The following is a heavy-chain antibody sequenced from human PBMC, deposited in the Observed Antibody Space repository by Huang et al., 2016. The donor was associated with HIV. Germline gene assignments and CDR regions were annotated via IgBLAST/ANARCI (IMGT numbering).Heavy chain of an antibody. CDR1: GFSFNRHN. J-gene: IGHJ3*02. CDR3: VRDGLAAGLSAFDI. Sequence: QVQLVESGGGVVQPGKSLRLSCAASGFSFNRHNMHWVRQAPGKGLEWLAVISYDGSQEYTADSVKGRFTILRDNSNHALFLQMNRLRVDDTAVYFCVRDGLAAGLSAFDIWGRGTMVTVSS. CDR2: ISYDGSQE. V-gene: IGHV3-30*04. D-gene: IGHD6-13*01.